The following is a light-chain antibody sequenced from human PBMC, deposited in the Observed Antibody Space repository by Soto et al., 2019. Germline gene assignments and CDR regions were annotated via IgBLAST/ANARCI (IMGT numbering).Light chain of an antibody. CDR1: RSNFGAGYD. Sequence: QLVLTQPPSVSGAPGQRVTISCTGSRSNFGAGYDVHWYQQLPGTAPKLLIYANSNRPSGVPDRFSGSKSGTAASLAITGLQAEDEADYYCQSYDTSLSARVFGGGTQLTVL. V-gene: IGLV1-40*01. J-gene: IGLJ7*01. CDR2: ANS. CDR3: QSYDTSLSARV.